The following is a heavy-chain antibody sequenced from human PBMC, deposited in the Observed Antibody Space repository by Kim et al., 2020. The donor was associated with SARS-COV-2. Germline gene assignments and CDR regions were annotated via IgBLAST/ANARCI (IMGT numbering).Heavy chain of an antibody. J-gene: IGHJ3*02. Sequence: SETLSLTCTVSGGSISSYYWSWIRQPPGKGLEWIGYIYYSGSTNYNPSLKSRVTISVDTSKNQFSLKLSSVTAADTAVYYCARAIVAADAFDIWGQGTMVTVSS. V-gene: IGHV4-59*13. CDR3: ARAIVAADAFDI. CDR1: GGSISSYY. CDR2: IYYSGST. D-gene: IGHD5-12*01.